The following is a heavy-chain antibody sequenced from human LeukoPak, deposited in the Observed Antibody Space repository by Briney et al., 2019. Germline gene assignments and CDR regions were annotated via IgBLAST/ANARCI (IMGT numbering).Heavy chain of an antibody. D-gene: IGHD7-27*01. CDR3: GRDDWGSLNY. CDR2: INSDGSTT. V-gene: IGHV3-74*03. J-gene: IGHJ4*02. Sequence: GGSLRLSCAASGFTFSTSWLHWVRQAPGKGLVWVARINSDGSTTTHADSVKGRFTISRDNAKNTLYLQMNSLRAEDTAVYYCGRDDWGSLNYWGQGTLVTVSS. CDR1: GFTFSTSW.